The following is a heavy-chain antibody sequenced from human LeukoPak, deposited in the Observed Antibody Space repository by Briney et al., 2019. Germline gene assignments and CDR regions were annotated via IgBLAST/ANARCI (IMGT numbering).Heavy chain of an antibody. V-gene: IGHV3-48*03. CDR1: GFTFRNYE. Sequence: GGSLRLSCAASGFTFRNYEMNWVRQAPGKGLEWVSYISSSGGTIYYADSVKGRFTISRDNARDSLYLQMSSLRVEDTAVYYCARMTHGGYWFDPWGQGTLVTVSS. J-gene: IGHJ5*02. CDR3: ARMTHGGYWFDP. CDR2: ISSSGGTI. D-gene: IGHD5-24*01.